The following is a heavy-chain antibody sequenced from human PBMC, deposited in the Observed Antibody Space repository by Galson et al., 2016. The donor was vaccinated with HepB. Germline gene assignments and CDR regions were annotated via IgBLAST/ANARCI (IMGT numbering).Heavy chain of an antibody. CDR2: ISSSSSTI. V-gene: IGHV3-48*02. Sequence: SLRLSCAASGVTFRSYSMNWVRQTPGRGLESISYISSSSSTIFYADSVKGRFTISRDNANNSLFLQMNSLRDEDTAVYYCARGVTSFDLWGQGTMVTVSS. D-gene: IGHD3-16*01. CDR3: ARGVTSFDL. CDR1: GVTFRSYS. J-gene: IGHJ3*01.